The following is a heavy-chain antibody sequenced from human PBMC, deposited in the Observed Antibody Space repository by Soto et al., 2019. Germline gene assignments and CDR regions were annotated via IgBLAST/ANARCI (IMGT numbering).Heavy chain of an antibody. CDR3: ARDLGYCRGGSCRTYYYGMDV. CDR1: GGSISSYY. V-gene: IGHV4-4*07. D-gene: IGHD2-15*01. Sequence: SETLSLTCTVSGGSISSYYWSWIRQPAGKGLEWIGRIYTSGSTNYNPSLKSRVTMSVDTSKNQFSLKLSSVTAADTAVYYCARDLGYCRGGSCRTYYYGMDVWGQGPPITVSS. J-gene: IGHJ6*02. CDR2: IYTSGST.